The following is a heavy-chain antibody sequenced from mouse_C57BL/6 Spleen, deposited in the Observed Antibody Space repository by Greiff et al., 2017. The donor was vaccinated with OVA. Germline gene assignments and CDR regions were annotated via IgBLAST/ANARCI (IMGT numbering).Heavy chain of an antibody. V-gene: IGHV3-6*01. J-gene: IGHJ2*01. CDR2: ISYDGSN. CDR3: AGLYYFDY. Sequence: DVQLQESGPGLVKPSQSLSLTCSVTGYSITSGYYWNWIRQFPGNKLEWMGYISYDGSNNYNPSLKNRISITRDTSKNQFFLKLNSVTTEDTATYYCAGLYYFDYWGQGTTLTVSS. CDR1: GYSITSGYY.